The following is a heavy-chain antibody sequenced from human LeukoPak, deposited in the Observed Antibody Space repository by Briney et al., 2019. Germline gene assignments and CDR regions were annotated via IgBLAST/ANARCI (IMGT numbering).Heavy chain of an antibody. Sequence: ASVKVSCKASGYSFTTYGITWIRQAPGQGLEWMGWISPYNGATEYAQNLQDRVSMTTDTSTNTAHIEVRSLKSDDTAVYYCARVSSGWYDHSDYWGQGTLVTVSS. D-gene: IGHD6-19*01. J-gene: IGHJ4*02. V-gene: IGHV1-18*01. CDR1: GYSFTTYG. CDR2: ISPYNGAT. CDR3: ARVSSGWYDHSDY.